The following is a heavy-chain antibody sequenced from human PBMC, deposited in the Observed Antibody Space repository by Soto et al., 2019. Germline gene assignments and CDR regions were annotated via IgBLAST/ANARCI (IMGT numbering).Heavy chain of an antibody. V-gene: IGHV4-30-2*01. J-gene: IGHJ4*02. CDR1: GGSVSSGSYY. CDR3: ARGVPGYSYGYFDY. Sequence: SETLSLTCTVSGGSVSSGSYYWSWIRQPPGKGLEWIGYIYHSGSTYYNPSLKSRVTISVDRSKNQFSLKLSSVTAADTAVYYCARGVPGYSYGYFDYWGQGTLVTVSS. CDR2: IYHSGST. D-gene: IGHD5-18*01.